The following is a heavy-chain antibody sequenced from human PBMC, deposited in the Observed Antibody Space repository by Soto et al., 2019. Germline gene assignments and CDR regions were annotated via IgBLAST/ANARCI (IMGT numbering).Heavy chain of an antibody. J-gene: IGHJ4*02. D-gene: IGHD3-22*01. CDR3: ARGGHYDSSGLTPRGVFDY. CDR2: INHSGST. CDR1: GGSFIGYY. V-gene: IGHV4-34*01. Sequence: SETLSLTCAVYGGSFIGYYCIFIRQPPFKWLEWIVEINHSGSTNYNPSLKSRVTISVDTSKNQFSLKLSSVTAADTAVYYCARGGHYDSSGLTPRGVFDYWGQGTLVTVSS.